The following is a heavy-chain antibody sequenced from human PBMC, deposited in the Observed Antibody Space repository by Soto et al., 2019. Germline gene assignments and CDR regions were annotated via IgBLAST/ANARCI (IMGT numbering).Heavy chain of an antibody. J-gene: IGHJ4*02. CDR3: ARGKDRSLDQ. V-gene: IGHV3-30*03. Sequence: QVQLVESGGGVVQPGRSLRLSCAASGFTFSSYGMHWVRQAPGKGLEWVAVISYDGSNKYYADSVKGRFTISRDNSKNTLYLQMNSLRAEDTAVYYCARGKDRSLDQWGQGTLVTVSS. CDR2: ISYDGSNK. CDR1: GFTFSSYG. D-gene: IGHD6-19*01.